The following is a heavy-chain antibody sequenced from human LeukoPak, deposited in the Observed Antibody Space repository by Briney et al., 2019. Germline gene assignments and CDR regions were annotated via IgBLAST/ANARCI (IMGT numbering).Heavy chain of an antibody. CDR1: GYTFTGYY. CDR2: INPNSGGT. CDR3: ARAYYDFWSDFDY. V-gene: IGHV1-2*04. Sequence: ASVKVSCKASGYTFTGYYMHWVRQAPGQGLEWMGWINPNSGGTNYAQKFQGWVTMTRDTSISTAYMELSRLRSDDTAVYYCARAYYDFWSDFDYWGQGTLVTVSS. D-gene: IGHD3-3*01. J-gene: IGHJ4*02.